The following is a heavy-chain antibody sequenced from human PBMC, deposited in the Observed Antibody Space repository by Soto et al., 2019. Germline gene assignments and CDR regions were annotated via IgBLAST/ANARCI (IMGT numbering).Heavy chain of an antibody. V-gene: IGHV1-69*13. J-gene: IGHJ4*02. Sequence: SVKVSCKASGGTFSSYAISWVRQAPGQGLEWMGGIIPIFGTANYAQKFQGRVTITADESTSTAYMELSSLRSEDTAVYYCARAGRDYYDSSGYDYWGQGTLVTVSS. CDR3: ARAGRDYYDSSGYDY. CDR1: GGTFSSYA. CDR2: IIPIFGTA. D-gene: IGHD3-22*01.